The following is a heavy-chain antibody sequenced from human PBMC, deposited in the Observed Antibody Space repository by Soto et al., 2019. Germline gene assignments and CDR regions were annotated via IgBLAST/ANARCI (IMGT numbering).Heavy chain of an antibody. D-gene: IGHD4-4*01. CDR2: IVVGSGNT. CDR3: AADHSRVGAAFDI. J-gene: IGHJ3*02. CDR1: GFTFTRSA. Sequence: SVKVSCKASGFTFTRSAVQWVRQARGQRLEWIGWIVVGSGNTNYAQKFQERVTITRDMSTSTAYMELSSLRSEDTAVYYCAADHSRVGAAFDIWGQGTMVTVSS. V-gene: IGHV1-58*01.